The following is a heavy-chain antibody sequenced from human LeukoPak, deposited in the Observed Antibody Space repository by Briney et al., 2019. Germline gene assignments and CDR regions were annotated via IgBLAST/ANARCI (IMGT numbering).Heavy chain of an antibody. CDR3: ARGQRSSGWYGDYFDY. J-gene: IGHJ4*02. V-gene: IGHV4-61*02. CDR1: GGSTSTGDYY. CDR2: IYTSGST. Sequence: SETLSLTCIGSGGSTSTGDYYCSWIRQPAGKGLEWIGRIYTSGSTNYNPSLKSRVTMSVDTSQIQFSLKLSSVTAADTAVYYCARGQRSSGWYGDYFDYWGQGTLVTVSS. D-gene: IGHD6-19*01.